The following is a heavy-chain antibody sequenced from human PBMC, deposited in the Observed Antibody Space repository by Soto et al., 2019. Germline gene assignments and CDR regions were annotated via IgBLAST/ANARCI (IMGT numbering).Heavy chain of an antibody. CDR3: ARVVEMATATLYYYYGMDV. CDR2: INPYGGAA. Sequence: ASVKVSCKASGYTFTSTWMHWVRQAPGQGLEWMGIINPYGGAATYAEKFQGRVTMTRDTSTSTVYMELSSLRSEDTAVYYCARVVEMATATLYYYYGMDVWGQGTTVTVSS. J-gene: IGHJ6*02. CDR1: GYTFTSTW. D-gene: IGHD5-18*01. V-gene: IGHV1-46*03.